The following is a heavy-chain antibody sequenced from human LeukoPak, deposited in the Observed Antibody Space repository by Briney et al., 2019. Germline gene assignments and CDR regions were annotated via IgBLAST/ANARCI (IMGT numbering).Heavy chain of an antibody. CDR1: GYTFTSYD. Sequence: SVKVSCKASGYTFTSYDINWVRQATGQGLEWTGGIIPIFGTANYAQKFQGRVTITTDESTSTAYMELSSLRSEDTAVYYCARDLPQYCSGGSCYPGAFDIWGQGTTVTVSS. CDR2: IIPIFGTA. V-gene: IGHV1-69*05. CDR3: ARDLPQYCSGGSCYPGAFDI. J-gene: IGHJ3*02. D-gene: IGHD2-15*01.